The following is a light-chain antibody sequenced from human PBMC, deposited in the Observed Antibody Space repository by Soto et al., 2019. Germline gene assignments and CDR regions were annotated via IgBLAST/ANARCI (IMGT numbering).Light chain of an antibody. J-gene: IGKJ2*01. CDR1: QSISSW. V-gene: IGKV1-5*01. CDR2: DAS. CDR3: QQRSNWPYT. Sequence: DIPMTQSPSTLSASVGDRVTITCRASQSISSWLAWYQQKPGKAPKLLIYDASTLEGGVPSRFSGSGSGTEFTLTISSLQPDDFAIYYCQQRSNWPYTFGQGTKLESK.